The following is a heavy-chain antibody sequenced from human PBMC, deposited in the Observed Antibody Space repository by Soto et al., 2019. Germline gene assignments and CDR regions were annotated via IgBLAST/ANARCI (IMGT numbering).Heavy chain of an antibody. CDR2: INPKSGGT. CDR1: GYSFTDYH. Sequence: QVQLVQCGAEVKKPGASVNVSCKASGYSFTDYHIHWVRQAPGQGIEWLGRINPKSGGTSTAQKFQGWVTMTTDTSISTASMELTRLTSDDTAIYYCARGDSTDCSNAVCSFFYNHDMDVWGQGTTVTVSS. D-gene: IGHD2-8*01. J-gene: IGHJ6*02. V-gene: IGHV1-2*04. CDR3: ARGDSTDCSNAVCSFFYNHDMDV.